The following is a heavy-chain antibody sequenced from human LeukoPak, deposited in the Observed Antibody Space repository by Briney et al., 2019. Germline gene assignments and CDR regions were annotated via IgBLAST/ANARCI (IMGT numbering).Heavy chain of an antibody. D-gene: IGHD2-2*02. CDR2: IIPIFGTA. V-gene: IGHV1-69*13. J-gene: IGHJ5*02. CDR1: GGTFSSYA. Sequence: GASVKVSCKASGGTFSSYAISWVRQAPGQGLEWMGGIIPIFGTANFAQKFQGRVTITADESTSTAYMELSSLRSEDTAVYYCARGDIVVVPAAIGGWFDPWGQGTLVTVSS. CDR3: ARGDIVVVPAAIGGWFDP.